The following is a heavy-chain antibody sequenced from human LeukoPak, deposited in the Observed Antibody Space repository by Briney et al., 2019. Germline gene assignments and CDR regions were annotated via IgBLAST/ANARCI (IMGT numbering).Heavy chain of an antibody. CDR2: IRIKAYGATP. Sequence: GGSLRLSCAASGFSFSNYWMSWVRQAPGQGLEWVGFIRIKAYGATPEYAASVKGRFTISRDDSKSIAYLQMNSLKAEDTAVYYCTKERDGYIGFFDYWGQGALVTVSS. CDR3: TKERDGYIGFFDY. D-gene: IGHD5-24*01. V-gene: IGHV3-49*04. CDR1: GFSFSNYW. J-gene: IGHJ4*02.